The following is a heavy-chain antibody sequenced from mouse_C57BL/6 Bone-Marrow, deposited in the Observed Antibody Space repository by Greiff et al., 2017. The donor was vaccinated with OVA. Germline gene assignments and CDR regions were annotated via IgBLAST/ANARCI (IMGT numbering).Heavy chain of an antibody. J-gene: IGHJ1*03. CDR2: INPGSGGT. CDR3: ARGLFTTAWYFDV. V-gene: IGHV1-54*01. Sequence: VQLQQSGAELVRPGTSVKVSCKASGYAFTNYLIEWVKQRPGQGLEWIGVINPGSGGTNYNEKFKGKATLTADKSSSTAYMQLSSLTSEDSAVYFCARGLFTTAWYFDVWGTGTTVTVSS. CDR1: GYAFTNYL. D-gene: IGHD1-2*01.